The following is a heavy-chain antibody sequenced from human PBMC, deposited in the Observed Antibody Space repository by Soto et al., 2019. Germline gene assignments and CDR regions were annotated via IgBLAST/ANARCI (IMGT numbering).Heavy chain of an antibody. CDR2: IYYSGST. CDR3: ARGSYYDSSGYYGP. D-gene: IGHD3-22*01. Sequence: QVQLQESGPGLVKPSQTLSLTCTVSGGSISSGGYYWSWIRQHPGKGLEWIGYIYYSGSTYYNPHHKSRVTISVDPSKNQFSLKLSSVTAADTAVYYCARGSYYDSSGYYGPWGQGTLVTVSS. CDR1: GGSISSGGYY. V-gene: IGHV4-31*03. J-gene: IGHJ5*02.